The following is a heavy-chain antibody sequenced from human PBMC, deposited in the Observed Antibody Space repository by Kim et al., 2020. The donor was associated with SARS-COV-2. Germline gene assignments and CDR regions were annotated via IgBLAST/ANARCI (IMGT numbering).Heavy chain of an antibody. CDR1: GFTFRDYY. CDR2: ISTHSGYT. D-gene: IGHD6-6*01. CDR3: AREAARPDF. V-gene: IGHV3-11*05. Sequence: GGSLRLSCAASGFTFRDYYMSWIRQAPGKGLEWVSWISTHSGYTNYAASVKGRFTISRDDGKNLLYLQMNSLRDEDTAGYYCAREAARPDFWGQGTLVTVSS. J-gene: IGHJ4*02.